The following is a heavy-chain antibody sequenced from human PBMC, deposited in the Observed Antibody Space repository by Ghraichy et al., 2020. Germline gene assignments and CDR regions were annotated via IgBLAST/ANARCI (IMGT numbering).Heavy chain of an antibody. J-gene: IGHJ4*02. Sequence: GGSLRLSCAASGFTFSNYAMSWVRQAPGKGLEWVSAISGSGGSTYYADSVKGRFTISRDNSENTLYLQMNSLRAEDTAVYYCAKPGPSYNWNFAYWGQGTLVTVSS. V-gene: IGHV3-23*01. CDR3: AKPGPSYNWNFAY. CDR1: GFTFSNYA. D-gene: IGHD1-20*01. CDR2: ISGSGGST.